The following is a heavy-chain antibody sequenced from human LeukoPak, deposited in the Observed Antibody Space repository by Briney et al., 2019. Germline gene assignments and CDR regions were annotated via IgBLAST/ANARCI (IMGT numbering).Heavy chain of an antibody. D-gene: IGHD2-2*01. Sequence: QPGGSLSLSCPASGFTFSNYAMHWVRQAPGEGLEFVSVISSTGGSTTYPDSVKDRFSISRDNSKNTLYLQMTSLRADDTAVYYCVKDQHCSTISCATRTGFDPWGQGTSVTVSS. J-gene: IGHJ5*02. CDR2: ISSTGGST. CDR3: VKDQHCSTISCATRTGFDP. CDR1: GFTFSNYA. V-gene: IGHV3-64D*06.